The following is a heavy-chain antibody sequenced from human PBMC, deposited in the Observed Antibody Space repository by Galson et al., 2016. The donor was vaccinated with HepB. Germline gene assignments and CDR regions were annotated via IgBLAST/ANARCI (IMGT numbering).Heavy chain of an antibody. V-gene: IGHV4-30-2*01. Sequence: TLSLTCAVSGAPISSGSDSWSWIRQPPGKGLEWLGHIYHSGSTYYNPSLKRRVSMSVDTSLNQISLMLTSVTAADTAVYYCARQVPAARGDWFDPWGQGTLVTVFS. D-gene: IGHD2-2*01. CDR1: GAPISSGSDS. CDR3: ARQVPAARGDWFDP. J-gene: IGHJ5*02. CDR2: IYHSGST.